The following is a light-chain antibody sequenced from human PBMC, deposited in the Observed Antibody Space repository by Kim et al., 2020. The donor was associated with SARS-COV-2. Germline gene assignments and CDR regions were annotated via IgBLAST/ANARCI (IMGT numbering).Light chain of an antibody. V-gene: IGLV4-69*01. CDR2: LNSDGSH. CDR1: SGHRSYA. CDR3: QTWGTGIHWV. J-gene: IGLJ3*02. Sequence: SVKLTCTLSSGHRSYAIAWHQQQPEKGPRYLMKLNSDGSHSKGDGIPDRFSGSSSGAERYLTISSLQSEDEADYYCQTWGTGIHWVFGGGTQLTVL.